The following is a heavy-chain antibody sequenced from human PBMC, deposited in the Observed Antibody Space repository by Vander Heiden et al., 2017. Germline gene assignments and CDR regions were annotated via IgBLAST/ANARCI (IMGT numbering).Heavy chain of an antibody. D-gene: IGHD6-19*01. CDR1: GGSISSSSYY. CDR2: SYYSGST. J-gene: IGHJ3*02. CDR3: ARHLLVAGIERGGAFDI. V-gene: IGHV4-39*01. Sequence: QLQLQESGPGLVKPSETLSLTCTVSGGSISSSSYYWGWIRQPPGKGLEWIGSSYYSGSTYYNPSLKSRVTISVDTSKNQFSLKLSSVTAADTAVYYCARHLLVAGIERGGAFDIWGQGTMVTVYS.